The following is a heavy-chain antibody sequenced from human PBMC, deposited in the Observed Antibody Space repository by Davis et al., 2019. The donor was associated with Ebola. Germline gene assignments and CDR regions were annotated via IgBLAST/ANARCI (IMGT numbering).Heavy chain of an antibody. CDR1: GGSSSGYY. CDR3: ARVWSGLYFDY. D-gene: IGHD3-3*01. Sequence: SETLSLTCAVYGGSSSGYYWSWIRQPPGKGLEWIGEINHSGSTNYNPSLKSRVTISVDTSKNQFSLKLSSVTAADTAVYYCARVWSGLYFDYGGQGTLVTVSS. CDR2: INHSGST. J-gene: IGHJ4*02. V-gene: IGHV4-34*01.